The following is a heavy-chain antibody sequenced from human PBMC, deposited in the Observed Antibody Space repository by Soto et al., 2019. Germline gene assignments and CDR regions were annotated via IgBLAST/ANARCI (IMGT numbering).Heavy chain of an antibody. Sequence: GGSLRRSCAPSGFTFSSYVMHWVRPSPGKELEWVAVISYDGSNKYYADAVKGRFTISRDNSKNTLYLQMNSLRAEDTAVYYCAKAAPRSSYDFWSGYPSVLYYYYGMDVWGQGTTVTVSS. CDR3: AKAAPRSSYDFWSGYPSVLYYYYGMDV. J-gene: IGHJ6*02. CDR1: GFTFSSYV. V-gene: IGHV3-30*18. D-gene: IGHD3-3*01. CDR2: ISYDGSNK.